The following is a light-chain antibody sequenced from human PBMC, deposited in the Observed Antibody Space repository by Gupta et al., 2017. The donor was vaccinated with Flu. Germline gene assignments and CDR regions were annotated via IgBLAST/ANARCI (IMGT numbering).Light chain of an antibody. J-gene: IGKJ4*02. V-gene: IGKV1-33*01. CDR2: DAS. CDR1: QDISNY. Sequence: DIQMTQPPSSLSASVGDRVTITCQASQDISNYLNWYQQKPGKAPKLLIYDASELETGVPSRFSGSGSGTDFALTISSLQPEDIATYYCQQYDNRPAIKFGGGTKVEIK. CDR3: QQYDNRPAIK.